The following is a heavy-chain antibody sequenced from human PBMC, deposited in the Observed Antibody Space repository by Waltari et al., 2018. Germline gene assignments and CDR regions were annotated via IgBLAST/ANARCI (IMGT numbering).Heavy chain of an antibody. Sequence: EVLLLETGGDVIQPGGSLRLSCAASGFSVSSHYMRWVSQAPGKGMGEVWVINAGGNVFYADSVEGRFTISRDKSRNTVYLEMNSLGVEDSAVYYCVREDREYFFHMDVWGSGTTVTVS. CDR2: INAGGNV. V-gene: IGHV3-53*02. CDR1: GFSVSSHY. J-gene: IGHJ6*03. CDR3: VREDREYFFHMDV. D-gene: IGHD3-3*01.